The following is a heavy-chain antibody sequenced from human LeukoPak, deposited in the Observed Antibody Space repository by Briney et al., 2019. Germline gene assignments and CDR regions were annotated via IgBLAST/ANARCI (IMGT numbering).Heavy chain of an antibody. CDR2: IKRDGSEK. CDR1: GFTFSTYW. CDR3: ARDFPYYDLLTGPYFDY. D-gene: IGHD3-9*01. Sequence: GGSLRLSCAASGFTFSTYWMSWVRQAPGKGLQWVANIKRDGSEKYYVDSVKGRFTISRDNAKNSLYLQVNSLRAEDTAVYYCARDFPYYDLLTGPYFDYWGQGTLVTVSS. V-gene: IGHV3-7*01. J-gene: IGHJ4*02.